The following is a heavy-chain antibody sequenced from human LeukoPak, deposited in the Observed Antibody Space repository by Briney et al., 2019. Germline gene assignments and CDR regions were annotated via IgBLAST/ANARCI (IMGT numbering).Heavy chain of an antibody. D-gene: IGHD3-22*01. CDR2: IWYDGSNK. J-gene: IGHJ3*02. V-gene: IGHV3-33*01. CDR3: ARAAYDSSGYDAFDI. CDR1: GFTFSRYA. Sequence: PGGSLRLSCAASGFTFSRYATHWVRQAPGKGLEWVALIWYDGSNKYYADSVKGRFTISRDNSKNTLYLQMNSLRAEDTAVYYCARAAYDSSGYDAFDIWGQGTMVTVSS.